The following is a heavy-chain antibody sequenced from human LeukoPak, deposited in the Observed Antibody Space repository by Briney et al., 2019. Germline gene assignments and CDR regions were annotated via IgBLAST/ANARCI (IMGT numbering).Heavy chain of an antibody. V-gene: IGHV3-23*01. CDR3: AKDGGLWVSAHWGDS. CDR2: ITTSDGNT. D-gene: IGHD7-27*01. Sequence: GGPLRLSCAASGFTFSSYAMSWVRQAPGKGLEWVSTITTSDGNTYYADSVKGRFTVSRDNSKNTLFLQMNSLRAEDTAVYYCAKDGGLWVSAHWGDSWGRGTLVTDSS. CDR1: GFTFSSYA. J-gene: IGHJ4*02.